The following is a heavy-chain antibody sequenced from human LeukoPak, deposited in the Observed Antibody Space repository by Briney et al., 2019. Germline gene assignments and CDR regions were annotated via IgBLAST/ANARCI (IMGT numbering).Heavy chain of an antibody. Sequence: SVRVSCKASGYTFTSYGISWVRQAPGQGLEWMGGIIPIFGTANYAQKFQGRVTITADKSTSTAYMELSSLRSEDTAVYYCATLPPGESGSYHSYYYYMDVWGKGTTVTVSS. CDR1: GYTFTSYG. V-gene: IGHV1-69*06. J-gene: IGHJ6*03. CDR2: IIPIFGTA. CDR3: ATLPPGESGSYHSYYYYMDV. D-gene: IGHD1-26*01.